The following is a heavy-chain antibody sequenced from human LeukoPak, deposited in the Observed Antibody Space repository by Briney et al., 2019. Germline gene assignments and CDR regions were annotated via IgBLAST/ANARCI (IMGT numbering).Heavy chain of an antibody. CDR2: IKSKTEGGTT. V-gene: IGHV3-15*01. J-gene: IGHJ4*02. CDR3: TTGYYVEVSSGWSYFDY. Sequence: GGSLRLSCAASGFTFSNAWMSWVRQAPGKGLEWVGRIKSKTEGGTTDYAAPVKGRFTISRDDSKNTLYLQMNSLKTEDTAVYYCTTGYYVEVSSGWSYFDYWGQGTLVTVSS. D-gene: IGHD6-19*01. CDR1: GFTFSNAW.